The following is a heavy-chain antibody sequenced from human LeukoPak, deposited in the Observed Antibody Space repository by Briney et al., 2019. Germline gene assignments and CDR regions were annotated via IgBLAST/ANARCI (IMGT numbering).Heavy chain of an antibody. V-gene: IGHV7-4-1*02. D-gene: IGHD3-10*01. J-gene: IGHJ5*02. CDR2: INTNTGNP. CDR1: GYTFTSYA. Sequence: ASVKVSCKASGYTFTSYAMNWVRQAPGQGLEWMGWINTNTGNPTYAQGFTGRFVFSLDTSVSTAYLQISSLKAEDIAVYYCAGPLWFGELFWFDPWGQGTLVTVSS. CDR3: AGPLWFGELFWFDP.